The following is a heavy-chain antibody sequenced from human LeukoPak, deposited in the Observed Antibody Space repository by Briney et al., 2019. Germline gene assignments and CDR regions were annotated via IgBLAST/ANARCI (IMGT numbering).Heavy chain of an antibody. V-gene: IGHV4-59*08. CDR3: ARRGSSGWPYDAFDI. J-gene: IGHJ3*02. CDR1: GGSISSYY. D-gene: IGHD6-19*01. CDR2: IYYSGST. Sequence: SETLSLTCTVSGGSISSYYWSWIRQPPGKGLEWIGYIYYSGSTNYNPSLKSRVTISVDTSKNQFSLKLSSVTAADTAVYYCARRGSSGWPYDAFDIWGQGTMVTVPS.